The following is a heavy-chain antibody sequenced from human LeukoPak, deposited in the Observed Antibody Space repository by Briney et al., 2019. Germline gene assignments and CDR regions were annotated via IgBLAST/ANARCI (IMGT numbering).Heavy chain of an antibody. CDR2: IYTSGST. Sequence: SETLSLTCTVSGGSISSGSDYWSWIRQPAGKGLEWIGRIYTSGSTNYNPSLKSRVTISVDTSKNQFSLKLSSVTAADTAIYYCARAVIVVAAATQRNWFDPWGQGTLVTVSS. J-gene: IGHJ5*02. CDR1: GGSISSGSDY. V-gene: IGHV4-61*02. D-gene: IGHD2-15*01. CDR3: ARAVIVVAAATQRNWFDP.